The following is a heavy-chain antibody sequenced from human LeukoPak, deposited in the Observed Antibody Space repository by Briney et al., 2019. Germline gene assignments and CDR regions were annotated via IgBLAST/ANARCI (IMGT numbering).Heavy chain of an antibody. V-gene: IGHV4-31*03. CDR2: MYFSGRT. CDR1: GDSISCGDYY. CDR3: ARAPFNYGYKKVLNHYGVDV. Sequence: TLSLTCSVSGDSISCGDYYWSWIRQLPGKGLEWIGYMYFSGRTDFNPSLQSRVTISVDTSQNQFSLNLTSVTAADTAVYFCARAPFNYGYKKVLNHYGVDVWGQGTAVTVSS. D-gene: IGHD5-24*01. J-gene: IGHJ6*02.